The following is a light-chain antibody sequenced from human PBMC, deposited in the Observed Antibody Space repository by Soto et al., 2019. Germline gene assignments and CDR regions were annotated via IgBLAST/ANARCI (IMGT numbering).Light chain of an antibody. CDR1: SSDVGGYNY. J-gene: IGLJ2*01. CDR3: CSYAGTYTEV. Sequence: QSALTQPRSVSGSPGQSVTISCTGTSSDVGGYNYVSWYQQYAGKTPKLLIYDVSKRPSGVPDRFSGSQSGNTASLSISGLQAEDEADYYCCSYAGTYTEVFGGGTKLTVL. V-gene: IGLV2-11*01. CDR2: DVS.